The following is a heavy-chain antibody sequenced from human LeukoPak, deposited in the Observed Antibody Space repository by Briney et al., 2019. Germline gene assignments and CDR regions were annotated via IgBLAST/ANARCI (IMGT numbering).Heavy chain of an antibody. V-gene: IGHV4-39*01. CDR1: GGSISSSSHY. CDR3: ARHDGESYYGRWFDP. Sequence: TSETLSLTCTVSGGSISSSSHYWAWIRQSPGKGLAWIGSIYYAGNTYYNPSLQSRVTISVDTTKNQFSLKVNSVTAADTAIYYCARHDGESYYGRWFDPWRQGTLVTVSS. CDR2: IYYAGNT. J-gene: IGHJ5*02. D-gene: IGHD3-10*02.